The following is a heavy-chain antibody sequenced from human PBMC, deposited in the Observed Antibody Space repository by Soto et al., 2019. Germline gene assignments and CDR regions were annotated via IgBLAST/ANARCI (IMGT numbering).Heavy chain of an antibody. Sequence: GGSLRLSCAASGFTFSSYAMSWVRQAPGKGLEWVSAISGSGGSTYYADSVKGRFTISRDNSKNTLYLQMNRLRAEDTAVYYCAKDYRPVAARPRNYFDYWGQGTLVTVSS. V-gene: IGHV3-23*01. J-gene: IGHJ4*02. CDR3: AKDYRPVAARPRNYFDY. D-gene: IGHD6-6*01. CDR2: ISGSGGST. CDR1: GFTFSSYA.